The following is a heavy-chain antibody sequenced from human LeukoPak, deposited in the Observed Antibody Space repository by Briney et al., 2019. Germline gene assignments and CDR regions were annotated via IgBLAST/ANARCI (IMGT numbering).Heavy chain of an antibody. V-gene: IGHV4-34*01. CDR1: GGSISSYY. Sequence: SETLSLTCTVSGGSISSYYWSWIRQPPGKGLEWIGEINHSGSTNYNPSLKSRVTISVDTSKNQFSLKLSSVTAADTAVYYCARAGLNGDVDYWGQGTLVTVSS. J-gene: IGHJ4*02. D-gene: IGHD4-17*01. CDR3: ARAGLNGDVDY. CDR2: INHSGST.